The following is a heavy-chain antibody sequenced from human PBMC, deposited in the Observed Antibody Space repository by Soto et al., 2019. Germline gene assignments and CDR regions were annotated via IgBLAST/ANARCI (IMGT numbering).Heavy chain of an antibody. CDR2: IKQDGSEK. CDR1: GFTFSSYW. Sequence: EVQLLESGGGLVQPGGSLRLSCAASGFTFSSYWMSWVRQAPGKGLEWVANIKQDGSEKYYVDSVKGRFTISRDNAKNSLYLQMNSLRAEDTAVYYCARVGSGSYYYYYGMDVWGQGTTVTVSS. D-gene: IGHD1-26*01. J-gene: IGHJ6*02. CDR3: ARVGSGSYYYYYGMDV. V-gene: IGHV3-7*01.